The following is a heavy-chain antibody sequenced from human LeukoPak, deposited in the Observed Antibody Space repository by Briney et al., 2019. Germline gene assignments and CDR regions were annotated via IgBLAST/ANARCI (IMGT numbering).Heavy chain of an antibody. CDR1: GGSISSYY. D-gene: IGHD6-13*01. CDR3: ARDGSNGAAAGGFDY. Sequence: SETLSLTCTVSGGSISSYYWSWIRQPAGKGLEWIGHIYTSGSTYYNPSLKSRVTISVDTSKNQFSLKVTSVTAADTAVYYCARDGSNGAAAGGFDYWGQGTLVTVSS. V-gene: IGHV4-4*07. J-gene: IGHJ4*02. CDR2: IYTSGST.